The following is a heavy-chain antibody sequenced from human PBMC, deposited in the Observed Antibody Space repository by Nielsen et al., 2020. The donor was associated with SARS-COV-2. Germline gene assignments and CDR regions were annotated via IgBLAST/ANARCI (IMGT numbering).Heavy chain of an antibody. CDR3: ATGSSMVRDNWFDP. D-gene: IGHD3-10*01. J-gene: IGHJ5*02. V-gene: IGHV1-8*01. CDR2: MNPNSGNT. Sequence: ASVKVSCKASGYTFTSYDINWVRQATGQGLEWMGWMNPNSGNTGYAQRFQGRVTMTRNTSISTAYMELSSLRSEDTAVYYCATGSSMVRDNWFDPWGQGTLVTVSS. CDR1: GYTFTSYD.